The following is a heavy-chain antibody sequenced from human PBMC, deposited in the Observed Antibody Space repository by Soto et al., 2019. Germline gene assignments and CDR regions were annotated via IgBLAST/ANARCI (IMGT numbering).Heavy chain of an antibody. CDR2: ISSSSSYI. V-gene: IGHV3-21*01. Sequence: GGSLRLSCAASGFTFSSYSMNWVRQAPGKGLEWVSSISSSSSYIYYADSVKGRFTISRDNAKNLLYLQMNSLRAEDTAVYYCARGRGAARPDAFDIWGQGTMVTVSS. D-gene: IGHD6-6*01. CDR1: GFTFSSYS. J-gene: IGHJ3*02. CDR3: ARGRGAARPDAFDI.